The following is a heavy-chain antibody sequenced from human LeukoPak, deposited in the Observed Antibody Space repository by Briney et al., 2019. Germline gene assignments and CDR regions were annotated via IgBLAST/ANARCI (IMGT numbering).Heavy chain of an antibody. J-gene: IGHJ4*02. CDR3: AIRPTTVTTFYFDY. Sequence: SVKVSCKASGGTFSSYAISWERQAPGQGLEWMGGIIPIFGTANYAQKFQGRVTITADKSTSTAYMELSSLRSEDTAVYYCAIRPTTVTTFYFDYWGQGTLVTVSS. D-gene: IGHD4-17*01. V-gene: IGHV1-69*06. CDR2: IIPIFGTA. CDR1: GGTFSSYA.